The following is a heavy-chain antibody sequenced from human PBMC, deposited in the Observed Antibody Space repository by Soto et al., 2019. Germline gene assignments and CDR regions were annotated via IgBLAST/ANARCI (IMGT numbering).Heavy chain of an antibody. J-gene: IGHJ2*01. CDR3: ARHFFFFRADDGIRAVVTVSAFLLNRSSDL. Sequence: KGLEWIGYIYYSGSTNYNPSLKSRVTISVATSKNQFSLKLSSVTAADTAVYYCARHFFFFRADDGIRAVVTVSAFLLNRSSDL. D-gene: IGHD5-18*01. V-gene: IGHV4-59*08. CDR2: IYYSGST.